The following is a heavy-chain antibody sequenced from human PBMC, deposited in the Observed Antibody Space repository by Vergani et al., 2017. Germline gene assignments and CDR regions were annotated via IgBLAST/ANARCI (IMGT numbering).Heavy chain of an antibody. CDR2: IIPIFGTA. J-gene: IGHJ4*02. CDR3: ARVHEASGYDIHFDY. V-gene: IGHV1-69*06. Sequence: QVQLVQSGAEVKKPGSSVKVSCKASGGTFSSYAISWVRQAPGPGLEWMGGIIPIFGTANYAQKFQGRVTITADKSTSTAYMELSSLRSEDTAVYYCARVHEASGYDIHFDYWGQGTLVTVSS. CDR1: GGTFSSYA. D-gene: IGHD5-12*01.